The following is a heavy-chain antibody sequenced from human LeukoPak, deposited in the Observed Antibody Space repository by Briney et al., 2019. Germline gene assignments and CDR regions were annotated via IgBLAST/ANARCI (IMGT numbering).Heavy chain of an antibody. D-gene: IGHD2-2*01. CDR3: ARDTTCRNTSCYPY. CDR1: GGTFSSYA. J-gene: IGHJ4*02. V-gene: IGHV1-69*13. Sequence: ASVMRSCTPSGGTFSSYAISWVRYRPRQGLEWKRRIIPIFGTANYAQKFQGRVTITADESTSTAYMELSSLRSEDTAVYYCARDTTCRNTSCYPYWGQGTLVTVSS. CDR2: IIPIFGTA.